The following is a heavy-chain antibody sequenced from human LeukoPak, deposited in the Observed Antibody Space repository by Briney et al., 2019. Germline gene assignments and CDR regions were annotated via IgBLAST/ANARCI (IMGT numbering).Heavy chain of an antibody. CDR3: AKGYSYGPN. J-gene: IGHJ4*02. V-gene: IGHV3-23*01. D-gene: IGHD5-18*01. CDR2: ISISGGST. CDR1: GFTFSSYG. Sequence: GGSLRLSCAAFGFTFSSYGMSWVRQAPGKGLEWVSTISISGGSTHYADSVKGRFTISRDNSKNTLYLQMSSLRAEDTAVYYCAKGYSYGPNWGQGTLVTVSS.